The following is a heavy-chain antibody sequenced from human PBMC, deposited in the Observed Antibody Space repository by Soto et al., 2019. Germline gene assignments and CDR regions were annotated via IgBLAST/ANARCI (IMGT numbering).Heavy chain of an antibody. CDR2: MYHSGIT. J-gene: IGHJ6*02. D-gene: IGHD6-6*01. V-gene: IGHV4-38-2*01. CDR1: GYSIRSGYC. Sequence: SETLSLTCAASGYSIRSGYCWGRIRQPPGKGLEWIGSMYHSGITYYNLSLKSRVTISVDTSKNQLSLKLSSATAADTAVYYCARSMYSTSAQLYYGMDVWGQGTTVTVSS. CDR3: ARSMYSTSAQLYYGMDV.